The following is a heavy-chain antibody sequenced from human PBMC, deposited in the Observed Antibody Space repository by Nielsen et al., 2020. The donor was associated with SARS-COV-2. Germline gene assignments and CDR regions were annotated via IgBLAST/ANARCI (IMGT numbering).Heavy chain of an antibody. J-gene: IGHJ6*02. CDR3: ARIPPDYVILTVPGWYGMDV. V-gene: IGHV3-30-3*01. CDR2: ISYDGSNK. D-gene: IGHD3-9*01. Sequence: GGSLRLSCAASGFTFSSYAMHWVRQAPGKGLEWVAVISYDGSNKYYADSVKGRFTIARDNSKNTLYLQMNSLRAEDTAVYYCARIPPDYVILTVPGWYGMDVWGQGTPVTVSS. CDR1: GFTFSSYA.